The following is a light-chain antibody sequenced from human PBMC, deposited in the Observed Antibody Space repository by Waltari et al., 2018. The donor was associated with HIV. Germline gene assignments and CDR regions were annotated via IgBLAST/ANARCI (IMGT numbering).Light chain of an antibody. CDR1: NIGGKL. Sequence: TQPPSVSVAPGKTARITCGGDNIGGKLVHWYNQKPGQATVLVICDENDRPSVIPERVSVSNSGNTATLTISGVEGGDEADYYCQVWVDSRDVAVIFGGGTKLTVL. J-gene: IGLJ2*01. CDR3: QVWVDSRDVAVI. V-gene: IGLV3-21*04. CDR2: DEN.